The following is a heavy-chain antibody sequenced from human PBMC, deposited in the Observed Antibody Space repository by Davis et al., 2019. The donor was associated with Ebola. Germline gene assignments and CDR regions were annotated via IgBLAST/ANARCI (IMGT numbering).Heavy chain of an antibody. CDR2: ISYSGNT. Sequence: SETLSLTCTVSGGSISSGDYYWNWIRQPPGKGLEWIGYISYSGNTYYNPSLKSRVTISVDTSENHFSLKLSSVTAADTAVYYCATGAYYGSGCYFDYWGQGTLVTVSS. V-gene: IGHV4-30-4*01. J-gene: IGHJ4*02. D-gene: IGHD3-10*01. CDR1: GGSISSGDYY. CDR3: ATGAYYGSGCYFDY.